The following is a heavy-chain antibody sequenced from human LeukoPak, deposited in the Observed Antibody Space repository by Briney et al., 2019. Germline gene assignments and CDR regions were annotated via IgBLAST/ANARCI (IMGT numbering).Heavy chain of an antibody. CDR3: AILPGYSSGWYEVNY. D-gene: IGHD6-13*01. V-gene: IGHV3-23*01. CDR1: GFTFSSYA. CDR2: ISGSGGST. J-gene: IGHJ4*02. Sequence: GGSLRLSCAASGFTFSSYAMSWVRQAPGKGLEGVSGISGSGGSTYYADSVKGRFTISRDNSRSTLYLQMNSPRAEDTAVYYCAILPGYSSGWYEVNYWGQGTLVTVSS.